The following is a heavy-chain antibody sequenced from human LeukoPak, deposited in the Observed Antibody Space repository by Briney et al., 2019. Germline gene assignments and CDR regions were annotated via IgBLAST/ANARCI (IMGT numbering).Heavy chain of an antibody. CDR2: INAGHGNT. D-gene: IGHD6-19*01. CDR3: ARSPYSSGWYGRLDC. Sequence: ASVKVSRKASGYTFTHYAIHWVRQAPGQRLEWMGWINAGHGNTKYSQEFQDRVTITSDTSASTAYMELSSLRSEDMAVYYCARSPYSSGWYGRLDCWGQGTLVTVSS. V-gene: IGHV1-3*03. J-gene: IGHJ4*02. CDR1: GYTFTHYA.